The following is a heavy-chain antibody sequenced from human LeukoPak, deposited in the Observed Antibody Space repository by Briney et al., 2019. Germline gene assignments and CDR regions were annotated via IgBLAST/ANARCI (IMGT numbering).Heavy chain of an antibody. Sequence: ASVKVSCKASGYTFTSYGISWVRQAPGQGLEWMGWISAYNGNTNYAQKLQGRVTMTTDTSTSTAYMELRSLRSDDTAVYYCATVGYCSSTSCYLGWFDPWGQGTLVTVSS. CDR3: ATVGYCSSTSCYLGWFDP. D-gene: IGHD2-2*01. CDR1: GYTFTSYG. CDR2: ISAYNGNT. J-gene: IGHJ5*02. V-gene: IGHV1-18*01.